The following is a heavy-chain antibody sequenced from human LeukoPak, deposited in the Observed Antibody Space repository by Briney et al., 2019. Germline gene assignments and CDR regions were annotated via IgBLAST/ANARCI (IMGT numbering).Heavy chain of an antibody. CDR1: GFTFSSYE. Sequence: GGSLRLSCAASGFTFSSYEMNWVRQAPGKGLEWVSYISSSGSTIYYADSVKGRFTISRDNAKNSLYLQMNSLRAEDTAVYYCARDDYGSGSYSQRWLGYYYYYGMDVWGQGTTVAVS. D-gene: IGHD3-10*01. CDR3: ARDDYGSGSYSQRWLGYYYYYGMDV. V-gene: IGHV3-48*03. CDR2: ISSSGSTI. J-gene: IGHJ6*02.